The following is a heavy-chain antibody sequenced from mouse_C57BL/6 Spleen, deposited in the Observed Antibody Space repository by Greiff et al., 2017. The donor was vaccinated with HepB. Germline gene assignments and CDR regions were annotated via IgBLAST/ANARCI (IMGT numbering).Heavy chain of an antibody. J-gene: IGHJ3*01. CDR2: IYPGSGST. CDR3: AREDYYGSTWFAY. CDR1: GFNIKNTY. D-gene: IGHD1-1*01. Sequence: QVQLQQSVAELVRPGASVKLSCTASGFNIKNTYMHWVKQRPEQGLEWIGDIYPGSGSTNYNEKFKSKATLTVDTSSSTAYMQLSSLTSEDSAVYYCAREDYYGSTWFAYWGQGTLVTVSA. V-gene: IGHV1-55*01.